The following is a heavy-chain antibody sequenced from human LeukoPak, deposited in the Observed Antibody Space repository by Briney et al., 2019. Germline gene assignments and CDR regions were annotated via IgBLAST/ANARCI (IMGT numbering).Heavy chain of an antibody. CDR3: ARGETVVVTAWYYFDY. D-gene: IGHD2-21*02. Sequence: PSQTLSLTCTVSGGSISSGGYYWSWIRQHPGKGLEWIGYIYYSGSTYYNPSLKSRVTISEDTSKNQFSLKLSSVTAADTAVYYCARGETVVVTAWYYFDYWGQGTLVTVSS. CDR1: GGSISSGGYY. CDR2: IYYSGST. J-gene: IGHJ4*02. V-gene: IGHV4-31*03.